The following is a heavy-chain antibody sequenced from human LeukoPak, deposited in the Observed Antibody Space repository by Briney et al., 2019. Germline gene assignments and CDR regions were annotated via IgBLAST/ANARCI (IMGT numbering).Heavy chain of an antibody. V-gene: IGHV1-8*01. Sequence: ASVKVSCKASGYTFTSYDINWVRQATGQGLEWMGWMNPNSGNTGHAQKFQGRVTMTRNTSISTAFMEPSSLRSEDTAVYYCARIGCSSTSCYAGDYYYYYYMDVWGKGTTVTISS. CDR2: MNPNSGNT. D-gene: IGHD2-2*01. CDR3: ARIGCSSTSCYAGDYYYYYYMDV. J-gene: IGHJ6*03. CDR1: GYTFTSYD.